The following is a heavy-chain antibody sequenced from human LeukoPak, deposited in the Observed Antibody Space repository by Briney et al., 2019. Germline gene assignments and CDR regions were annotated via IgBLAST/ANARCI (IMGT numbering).Heavy chain of an antibody. D-gene: IGHD3-22*01. CDR1: GFTFRRYS. V-gene: IGHV3-48*04. CDR3: ARQYYYDTPDY. Sequence: GGSLRLSCAASGFTFRRYSMNWVRQAPGKGLEWVSYISSRSNIIYYADSVKGRFTISRDNAQNSLYLQMNSLRAEDTAIYYCARQYYYDTPDYWGQGTLVTVSS. J-gene: IGHJ4*02. CDR2: ISSRSNII.